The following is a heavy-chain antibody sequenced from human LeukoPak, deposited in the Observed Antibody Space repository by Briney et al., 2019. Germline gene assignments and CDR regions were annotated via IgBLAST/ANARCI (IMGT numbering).Heavy chain of an antibody. CDR2: IYYSVST. J-gene: IGHJ4*02. V-gene: IGHV4-39*07. CDR3: ARERTLFPGDSSGYFDY. Sequence: SETLSLTCTVSGASISSTNNFWGWIRQTPGKGLEWIATIYYSVSTYYNPSLKSRVTKSVDTSKNQFSLKLSSVTAADTAVYYCARERTLFPGDSSGYFDYWGQGILVTVSS. D-gene: IGHD3-22*01. CDR1: GASISSTNNF.